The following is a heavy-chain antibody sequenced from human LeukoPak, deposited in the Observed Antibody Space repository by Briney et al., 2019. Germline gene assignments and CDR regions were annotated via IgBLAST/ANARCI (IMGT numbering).Heavy chain of an antibody. V-gene: IGHV3-7*03. CDR2: VNQGGTEK. J-gene: IGHJ4*02. CDR3: ARDPRGITALVDYFDY. Sequence: PGGSLRLSCAASGFTFSSQWMGWVRQAPGKGLEWVANVNQGGTEKFYVDSVKGRFTISRDNAKNSLYLQMSSLRVEDTAVYYCARDPRGITALVDYFDYWGQGTLVTVSS. D-gene: IGHD5-18*01. CDR1: GFTFSSQW.